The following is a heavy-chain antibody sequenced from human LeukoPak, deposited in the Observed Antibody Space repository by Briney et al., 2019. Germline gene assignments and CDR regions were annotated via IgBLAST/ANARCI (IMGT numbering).Heavy chain of an antibody. D-gene: IGHD2-21*02. CDR3: TTDGVVVTAPDAFDI. CDR2: IKSKTDGGTT. V-gene: IGHV3-15*01. CDR1: GFTFSNAW. Sequence: GGSLRLSCAASGFTFSNAWMSWVRQAPGKGVEWVGRIKSKTDGGTTDYAAPVKGRFTISIDDSKNTLYLQMNSLKTEDTAVYYCTTDGVVVTAPDAFDIWGQGTMVTVSS. J-gene: IGHJ3*02.